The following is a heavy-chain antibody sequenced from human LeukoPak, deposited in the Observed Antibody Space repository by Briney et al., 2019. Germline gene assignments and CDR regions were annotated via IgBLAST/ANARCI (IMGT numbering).Heavy chain of an antibody. CDR1: GFTFSSYG. D-gene: IGHD4-17*01. V-gene: IGHV3-23*01. CDR3: VRDQTVFTILDY. J-gene: IGHJ4*02. CDR2: ISGSGGST. Sequence: GGTLRLSCAASGFTFSSYGMSWVRQAPGKGLEWVSGISGSGGSTYYADSVKGRFAISRDNAKNTVYLQMNSLRDEDTAVYYCVRDQTVFTILDYWGQGTLVTVSS.